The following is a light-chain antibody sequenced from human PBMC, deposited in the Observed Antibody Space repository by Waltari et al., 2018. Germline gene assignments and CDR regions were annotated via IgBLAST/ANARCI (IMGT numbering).Light chain of an antibody. CDR2: YES. CDR1: NIADKN. J-gene: IGLJ1*01. CDR3: QVWDTSIDLSV. V-gene: IGLV3-21*04. Sequence: SYVLTQAPSVLVAPGETARITCGGNNIADKNVHWYQQKPGQAPVLVIFYESDRPSGIPERFSGSNSGNTATLTISRAEAGDEADYYCQVWDTSIDLSVFGTGTKVTVL.